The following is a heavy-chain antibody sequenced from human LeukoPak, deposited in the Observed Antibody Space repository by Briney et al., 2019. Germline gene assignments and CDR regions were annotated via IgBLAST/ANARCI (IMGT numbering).Heavy chain of an antibody. J-gene: IGHJ4*02. D-gene: IGHD6-19*01. Sequence: GGSLRLSCAASGFTFSSYAMSWVRQAPGKGLEWVSTISDSGGSTYYADSVMGRFTVSRDNSKNTLFVQMNSLRAEDTAIYYCAKGQFTSGRNFFDFWGQGSLVTVSS. CDR2: ISDSGGST. V-gene: IGHV3-23*01. CDR1: GFTFSSYA. CDR3: AKGQFTSGRNFFDF.